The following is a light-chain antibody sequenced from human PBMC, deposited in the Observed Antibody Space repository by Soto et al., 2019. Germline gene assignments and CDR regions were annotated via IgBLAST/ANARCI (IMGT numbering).Light chain of an antibody. CDR3: CSYAGRSWV. CDR1: SSDVGGYNY. Sequence: QSALTQPRSVSGSPGQSVTISCTGTSSDVGGYNYVSWYQQYPGKAPKLMIYDVSKGPSGVPDRFSGSKSGNTASLTISGLQAEDEADYYCCSYAGRSWVFGGGTQLTVL. J-gene: IGLJ3*02. CDR2: DVS. V-gene: IGLV2-11*01.